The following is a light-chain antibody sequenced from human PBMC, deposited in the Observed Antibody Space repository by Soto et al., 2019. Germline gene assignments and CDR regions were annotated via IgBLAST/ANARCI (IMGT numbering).Light chain of an antibody. V-gene: IGLV1-47*02. J-gene: IGLJ2*01. CDR3: AAWDDSLSVV. CDR2: SNN. CDR1: SSNIGSNY. Sequence: QLVLTQPPSASGTPGQRVTISCSGSSSNIGSNYVYWYQQLPGTAPKLLIYSNNQRPSGVPDRFSGSKSGTSASLAISGLRSEDEADYYCAAWDDSLSVVFGGGTQLTVL.